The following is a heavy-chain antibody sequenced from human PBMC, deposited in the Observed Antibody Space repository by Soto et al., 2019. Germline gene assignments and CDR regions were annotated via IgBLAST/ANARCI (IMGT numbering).Heavy chain of an antibody. CDR1: GWSFSGYY. CDR3: ARFLGYCSSTSCYELDY. Sequence: PXETLALTCAVDGWSFSGYYWSWIRQPPGRGLDWIGEINHSGSTYYNPSLKSRVTISVDTSKNQFPLKLSSVTAADTAVYYCARFLGYCSSTSCYELDYWGQGAMVTVSS. J-gene: IGHJ4*02. CDR2: INHSGST. V-gene: IGHV4-34*01. D-gene: IGHD2-2*01.